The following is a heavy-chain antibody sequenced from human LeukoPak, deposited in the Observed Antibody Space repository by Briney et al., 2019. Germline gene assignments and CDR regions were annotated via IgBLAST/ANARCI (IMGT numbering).Heavy chain of an antibody. Sequence: GGSLRLSCAASGFTFSSYSMSWARQAPGKGLEWVANIKQDESEKYYVDSLKGRFTISRDNAKNSLYLQMNSLRAEDTAVYYCARDKIEGPTKLDYWGQGILVTVSS. J-gene: IGHJ4*02. CDR2: IKQDESEK. CDR1: GFTFSSYS. D-gene: IGHD1-1*01. V-gene: IGHV3-7*01. CDR3: ARDKIEGPTKLDY.